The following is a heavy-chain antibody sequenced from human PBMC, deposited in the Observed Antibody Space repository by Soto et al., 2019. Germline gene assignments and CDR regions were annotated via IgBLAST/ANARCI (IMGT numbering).Heavy chain of an antibody. V-gene: IGHV3-7*01. D-gene: IGHD2-8*01. CDR2: IKQDGSEK. CDR1: GFTFTTYW. J-gene: IGHJ6*02. CDR3: ARVKWFYGMDV. Sequence: EVQLVESGGGLAQPGGSLRLSCVASGFTFTTYWMSWVRQAPGKGLEWVANIKQDGSEKYYVDSVKGRFTISRDNAKNSLYLQMNSLRAEDTAVYYCARVKWFYGMDVWGQGTTVTVSS.